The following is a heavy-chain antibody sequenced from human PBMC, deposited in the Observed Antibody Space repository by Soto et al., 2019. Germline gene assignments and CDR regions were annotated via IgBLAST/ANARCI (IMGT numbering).Heavy chain of an antibody. V-gene: IGHV4-34*01. D-gene: IGHD2-2*01. CDR3: ALYCSSTSCYGQWDY. CDR2: INYSGST. CDR1: GGSFANYY. Sequence: SETLSLTCAVYGGSFANYYWNWIRQPPGKGLEWIGEINYSGSTDYNPSLESRVTISVDTSKNQFSLNLSPVTAADTAVYYCALYCSSTSCYGQWDYWGQGTLVTVSS. J-gene: IGHJ4*02.